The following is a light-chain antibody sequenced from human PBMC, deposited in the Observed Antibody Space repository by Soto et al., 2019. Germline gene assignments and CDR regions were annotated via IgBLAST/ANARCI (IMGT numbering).Light chain of an antibody. V-gene: IGKV3-11*01. CDR3: QQRSNWPRIT. Sequence: SPRERASLPCTDGQSVSNNFLAWYPEKPGQAPRLLIYGASNRATGIPARFSGSGSGTDFTLTISSLEPEDFAVYYCQQRSNWPRITFGQGTRLEV. CDR1: QSVSNN. J-gene: IGKJ5*01. CDR2: GAS.